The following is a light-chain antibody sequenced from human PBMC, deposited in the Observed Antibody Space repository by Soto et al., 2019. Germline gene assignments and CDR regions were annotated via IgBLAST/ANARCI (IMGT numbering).Light chain of an antibody. CDR3: QQGNNWPLT. Sequence: EIAMTQSPATLSLSPGERAALSCRASQGISSELAWYQQKPGQPPRLLIYCASTRATGVPARFTDSGSGSDFTLTISGLQSEDLSFYYCQQGNNWPLTFGQGTRLEI. CDR1: QGISSE. V-gene: IGKV3-15*01. J-gene: IGKJ2*01. CDR2: CAS.